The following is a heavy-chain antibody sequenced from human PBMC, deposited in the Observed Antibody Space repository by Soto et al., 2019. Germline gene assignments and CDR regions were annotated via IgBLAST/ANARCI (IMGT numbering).Heavy chain of an antibody. CDR3: ARGPLSSGVQWYFDY. V-gene: IGHV4-30-4*01. CDR1: GGSISSGDYY. Sequence: SETLSLTCTVSGGSISSGDYYWSWIRQPPGKGLEWIGYIYYSGSTYYNPSLKSRVTISVDTSKNQFSLKLSSVTAADTAVYYCARGPLSSGVQWYFDYWGQGTLVTVSS. D-gene: IGHD1-26*01. J-gene: IGHJ4*02. CDR2: IYYSGST.